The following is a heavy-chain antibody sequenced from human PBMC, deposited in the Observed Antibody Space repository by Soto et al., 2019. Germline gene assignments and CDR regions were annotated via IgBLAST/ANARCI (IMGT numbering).Heavy chain of an antibody. Sequence: VQLVESGGGVVQPGRSLRLSCAASGFTFSDYAMHWVRQAPGKGLEWVAVVSHDGRNTHYADSVKVRFTISRDSAKNTVSLEMTSLRAEDTAVYYCAKGGRQWLVTSDFNYWGQGALVTVSS. V-gene: IGHV3-30*18. J-gene: IGHJ4*02. CDR3: AKGGRQWLVTSDFNY. CDR2: VSHDGRNT. D-gene: IGHD6-19*01. CDR1: GFTFSDYA.